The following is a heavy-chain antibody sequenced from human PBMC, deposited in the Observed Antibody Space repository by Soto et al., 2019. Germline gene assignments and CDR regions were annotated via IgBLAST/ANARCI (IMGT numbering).Heavy chain of an antibody. CDR2: ISSDGSKK. J-gene: IGHJ4*02. V-gene: IGHV3-30-3*01. CDR3: ARDRGRVRYFDRKVLDF. D-gene: IGHD3-9*01. Sequence: QVQLVESGGGVVQPGRSLRLSCTASGFTFSTYAIHWVRQAPGKGLEWVAFISSDGSKKYYADSVRGRFTISRDNSKNTLFLQMNSLRAEDTAVYNCARDRGRVRYFDRKVLDFWGQGTLVTVSS. CDR1: GFTFSTYA.